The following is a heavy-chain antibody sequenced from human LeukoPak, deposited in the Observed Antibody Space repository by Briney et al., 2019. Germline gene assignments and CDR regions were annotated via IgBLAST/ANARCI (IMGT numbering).Heavy chain of an antibody. D-gene: IGHD3-3*01. CDR3: ARGEDYDFWSGYLANWFDP. CDR2: TNHSGST. Sequence: SETLSLTCAVYGGSFSGYYWSWIRQPPGKGLEWIGETNHSGSTNYNPSLKSRVTISVDTSKNQFSLKLSSVTAADTAVYYCARGEDYDFWSGYLANWFDPWGQGTLVTVSS. CDR1: GGSFSGYY. J-gene: IGHJ5*02. V-gene: IGHV4-34*01.